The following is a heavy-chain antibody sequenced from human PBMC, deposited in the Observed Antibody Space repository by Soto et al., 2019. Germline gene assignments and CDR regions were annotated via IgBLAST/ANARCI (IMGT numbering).Heavy chain of an antibody. CDR1: GFTFSSYG. Sequence: GGSLRLSCAASGFTFSSYGMSWVRQAPGKGLEWVANIKQDGSEKYYVDSVKGRFTISRDNAKNSLYLQMNSLRAEDTAVYYCARRSWAYYFDYWGQGTLVTVSS. J-gene: IGHJ4*02. D-gene: IGHD1-26*01. CDR2: IKQDGSEK. CDR3: ARRSWAYYFDY. V-gene: IGHV3-7*01.